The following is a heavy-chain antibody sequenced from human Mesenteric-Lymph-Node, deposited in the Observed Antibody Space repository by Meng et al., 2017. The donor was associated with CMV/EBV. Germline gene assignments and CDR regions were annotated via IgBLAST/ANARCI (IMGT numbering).Heavy chain of an antibody. CDR1: GGSITSTAYY. CDR2: VFYSEST. Sequence: SETLSLTCTVSGGSITSTAYYWTWIRQHPEKGLEYIGYVFYSESTYYNPSLRSRVTISLDTSKNQFSLRLRSVTAADTAVYYCARWNYYYYGMDVWGQGTTVTVSS. CDR3: ARWNYYYYGMDV. V-gene: IGHV4-31*03. D-gene: IGHD5-12*01. J-gene: IGHJ6*02.